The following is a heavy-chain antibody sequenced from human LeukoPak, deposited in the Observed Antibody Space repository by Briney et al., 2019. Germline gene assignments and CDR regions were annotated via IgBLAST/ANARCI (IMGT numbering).Heavy chain of an antibody. CDR2: IKSGGEGATT. Sequence: SGGSLRLSCVSSGFTIGTAWMSWVRQAPGKGLEWLGDIKSGGEGATTDYAAPAKGRFASSRDDSKNMIYLQMSSLKIDDTAIYYCIAHFPYFYGFDVWGKGTTVTVSS. J-gene: IGHJ6*04. D-gene: IGHD3-3*02. CDR3: IAHFPYFYGFDV. V-gene: IGHV3-15*01. CDR1: GFTIGTAW.